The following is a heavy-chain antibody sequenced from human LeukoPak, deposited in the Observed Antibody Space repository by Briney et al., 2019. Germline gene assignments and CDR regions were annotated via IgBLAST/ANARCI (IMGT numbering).Heavy chain of an antibody. CDR1: GGTFSSYA. CDR2: IIPIFGTA. Sequence: SVKVSCKASGGTFSSYAISWVRQAPGQGLEWMGGIIPIFGTANYAQKFQGRVTITADESTSTAYMELSSLRSEDTAVYYCARSYYDILTGYYHREYYFDFWGQGTLVTVSS. CDR3: ARSYYDILTGYYHREYYFDF. D-gene: IGHD3-9*01. V-gene: IGHV1-69*13. J-gene: IGHJ4*02.